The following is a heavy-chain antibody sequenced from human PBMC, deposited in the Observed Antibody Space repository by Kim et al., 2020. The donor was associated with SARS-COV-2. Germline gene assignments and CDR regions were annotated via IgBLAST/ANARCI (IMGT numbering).Heavy chain of an antibody. D-gene: IGHD3-10*01. J-gene: IGHJ5*02. CDR2: IYWDDDK. Sequence: SGPTLVNPTQTLTLTCTFSGFSLSTSGVGVGWIRQPPGKALEWLALIYWDDDKRYSPSLKSRLTITKDTSKNQVVLTMTNMDPVDTATYYCAHTQSKGAPLLWFGERPARMYNWFDPWGQGTLVTVSS. CDR3: AHTQSKGAPLLWFGERPARMYNWFDP. V-gene: IGHV2-5*02. CDR1: GFSLSTSGVG.